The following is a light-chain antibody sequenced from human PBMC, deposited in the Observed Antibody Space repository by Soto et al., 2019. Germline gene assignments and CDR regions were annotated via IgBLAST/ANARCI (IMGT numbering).Light chain of an antibody. Sequence: IQMTQSPSTLSASVGDRVTIACRASQTINDLLAWYQQKPGKAPKLLIYRASNLQSGVPSRFSGSGSGTEFPLTISSLQPDDFATYYCQQYNSYSYTFGQGTKLDIQ. CDR2: RAS. CDR3: QQYNSYSYT. CDR1: QTINDL. V-gene: IGKV1-5*03. J-gene: IGKJ2*01.